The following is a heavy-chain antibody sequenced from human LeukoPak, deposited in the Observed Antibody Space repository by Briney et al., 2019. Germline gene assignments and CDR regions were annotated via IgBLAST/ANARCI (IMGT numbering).Heavy chain of an antibody. J-gene: IGHJ4*02. CDR2: ISGSGGST. CDR1: GFTFSSYA. Sequence: GGSLRLSCAASGFTFSSYAMSWVRQAPGKGLEWVSAISGSGGSTYYADSVKGRFTISRDNSKNTLYLQMNGLRAEDTAVYYCAKSIVVVPAAIFDYWGQGTLVTVSS. D-gene: IGHD2-2*01. CDR3: AKSIVVVPAAIFDY. V-gene: IGHV3-23*01.